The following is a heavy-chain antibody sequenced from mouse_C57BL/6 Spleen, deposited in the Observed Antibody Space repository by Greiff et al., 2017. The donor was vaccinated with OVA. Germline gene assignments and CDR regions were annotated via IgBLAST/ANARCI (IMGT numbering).Heavy chain of an antibody. D-gene: IGHD1-1*01. J-gene: IGHJ1*03. CDR2: IYPGDGDT. Sequence: QVQLQQSGPELVKPGASVKISCKASGYAFSSSWMNWVKQRPGKGLEWIGRIYPGDGDTNYNGKFKGKATLTADKSSSTAYMQLSSLTSEDSAVYFCARLHYGSSYDWYFDVWGTGTTVTVSS. CDR1: GYAFSSSW. CDR3: ARLHYGSSYDWYFDV. V-gene: IGHV1-82*01.